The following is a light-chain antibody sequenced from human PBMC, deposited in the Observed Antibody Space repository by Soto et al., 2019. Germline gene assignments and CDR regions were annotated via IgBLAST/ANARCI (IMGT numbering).Light chain of an antibody. Sequence: IQMTQSPSTLSGSVGDRVALTCRASQTISSWLAWYQQKPGKAPKLLIYKASTLKSGVPSRFSGSGSGTEFTLTISSLQPDDFATYYCQHYNSYSEAFGQGTNVDIK. CDR1: QTISSW. V-gene: IGKV1-5*03. CDR2: KAS. CDR3: QHYNSYSEA. J-gene: IGKJ1*01.